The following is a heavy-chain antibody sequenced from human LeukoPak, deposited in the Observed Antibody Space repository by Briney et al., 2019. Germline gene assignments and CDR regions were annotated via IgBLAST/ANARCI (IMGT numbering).Heavy chain of an antibody. CDR2: ISSSGSTI. J-gene: IGHJ4*02. Sequence: GGSLRLSCAASGFTFSSYWMSWVRQAPGKGLEWVSYISSSGSTIYYADSVKGRFTISRDNSKNTLYLQMNSLRAEDTAVYYCARGVVGATGGDYWGQGTLVTVSS. CDR3: ARGVVGATGGDY. D-gene: IGHD1-26*01. V-gene: IGHV3-48*01. CDR1: GFTFSSYW.